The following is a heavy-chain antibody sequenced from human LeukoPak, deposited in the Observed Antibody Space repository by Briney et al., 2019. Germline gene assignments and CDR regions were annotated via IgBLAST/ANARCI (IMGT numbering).Heavy chain of an antibody. CDR2: IYYSGST. V-gene: IGHV4-39*07. D-gene: IGHD6-19*01. Sequence: SETLSLTCTVSGGSISSSSYYWGWIRQPPGKGLEWIGSIYYSGSTYYDPSLKSRVTISVDTSKNQFSLQLNSVTPEDTAVYYCARDSSGWYIKSWFDPWGQGTLVTVSS. CDR1: GGSISSSSYY. J-gene: IGHJ5*02. CDR3: ARDSSGWYIKSWFDP.